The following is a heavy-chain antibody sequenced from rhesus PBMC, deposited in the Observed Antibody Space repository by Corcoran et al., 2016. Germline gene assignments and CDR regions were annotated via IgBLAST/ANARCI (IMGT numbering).Heavy chain of an antibody. Sequence: EVQLVESGGGLVQPGGSLRLSCAAPGFTSGNSDLIWIRQAPGKGLEWVSYISSGGSIYYSDCVKGRFTIARDNDKNTLYLQMSSLRVEDTAVYYCAKTEREAFDFWGQGLRVTVSS. CDR2: ISSGGSI. CDR3: AKTEREAFDF. J-gene: IGHJ3*01. V-gene: IGHV3S43*01. D-gene: IGHD1-44*02. CDR1: GFTSGNSD.